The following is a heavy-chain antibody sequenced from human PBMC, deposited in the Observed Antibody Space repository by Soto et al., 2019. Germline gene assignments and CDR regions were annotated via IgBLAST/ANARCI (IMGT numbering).Heavy chain of an antibody. Sequence: ASVKVSCKVSGYTLTELSMHWVRQAPGKGLEWMGGFDPEDGETIYAQKFQGRVTMTEDTSTDTAYMELSSLRSEDTAVYYCATGECSSTSCVNFDYWGQGTQVTGLL. CDR2: FDPEDGET. V-gene: IGHV1-24*01. J-gene: IGHJ4*02. D-gene: IGHD2-2*01. CDR3: ATGECSSTSCVNFDY. CDR1: GYTLTELS.